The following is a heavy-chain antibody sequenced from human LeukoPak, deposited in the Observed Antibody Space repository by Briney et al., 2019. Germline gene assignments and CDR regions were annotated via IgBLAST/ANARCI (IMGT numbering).Heavy chain of an antibody. Sequence: GSLRLSCAASGFTFSSYSMNWVRQAPGKGLEWIGEIYHSGSTNYNPSLKSRVTISIDKSKNQFSLKLSSVTAADTAVYYCARDAENSSLNWGQGTPVTVSS. D-gene: IGHD6-6*01. V-gene: IGHV4-4*02. J-gene: IGHJ4*02. CDR2: IYHSGST. CDR1: GFTFSSYSM. CDR3: ARDAENSSLN.